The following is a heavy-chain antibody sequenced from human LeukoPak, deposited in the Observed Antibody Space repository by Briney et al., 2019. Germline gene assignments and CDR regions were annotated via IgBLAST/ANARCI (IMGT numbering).Heavy chain of an antibody. V-gene: IGHV1-69*04. J-gene: IGHJ5*02. D-gene: IGHD2-2*01. CDR1: GGTFSSYA. CDR2: IIPILGIA. CDR3: ARGYQLLFGGWFDP. Sequence: SVKVSFKASGGTFSSYAISWVRQAPGQGLEWMGRIIPILGIANYAQKFQGRVTITADKSTSTAYMELSSLRSEDTAAYYCARGYQLLFGGWFDPWGQGTLVTVSS.